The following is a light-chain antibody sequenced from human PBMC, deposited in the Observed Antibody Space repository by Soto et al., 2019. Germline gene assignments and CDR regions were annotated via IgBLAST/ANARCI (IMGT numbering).Light chain of an antibody. J-gene: IGKJ2*02. CDR2: AAS. CDR1: ESISNY. Sequence: DIQMTQSPSSLSASVGERVTITCRASESISNYLNWYQQTPGKAPKLLISAASSLQSGVPSRFSGSGTRTDFTLTISNLQPEDFATYYCQQSYSTPRTFGQGTKLEI. V-gene: IGKV1-39*01. CDR3: QQSYSTPRT.